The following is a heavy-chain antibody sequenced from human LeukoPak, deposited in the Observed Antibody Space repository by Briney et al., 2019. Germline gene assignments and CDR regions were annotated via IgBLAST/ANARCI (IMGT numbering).Heavy chain of an antibody. Sequence: GGSLRLSCAASGFTFSSYEMNWVRQAPGKGLEWVSGISGSGGSTYNADSVKGRFTISRDNSKNTLYLQMNSLRAEDTAVYYCAKGHCSSTSCTRGHFDYWGQGTLVTVSS. CDR1: GFTFSSYE. V-gene: IGHV3-23*01. J-gene: IGHJ4*02. CDR3: AKGHCSSTSCTRGHFDY. CDR2: ISGSGGST. D-gene: IGHD2-2*01.